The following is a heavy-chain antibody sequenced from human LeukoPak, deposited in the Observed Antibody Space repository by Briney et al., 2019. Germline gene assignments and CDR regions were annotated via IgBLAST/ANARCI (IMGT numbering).Heavy chain of an antibody. CDR1: GYSFTNYG. CDR3: ARQLDYYDERGY. D-gene: IGHD3-22*01. V-gene: IGHV5-10-1*01. J-gene: IGHJ4*02. CDR2: IDPSDSYS. Sequence: PGEARKIACTGPGYSFTNYGISRARQVPGKGLEWMGRIDPSDSYSNYGTSFQGHVTSPAHRSIRTAYLQWRSLKASDTDMYYCARQLDYYDERGYWGQGTLVTVAS.